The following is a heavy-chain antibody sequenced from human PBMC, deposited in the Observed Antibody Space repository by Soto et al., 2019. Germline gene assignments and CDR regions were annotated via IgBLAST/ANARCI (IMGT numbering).Heavy chain of an antibody. Sequence: GGSLRLSCAASGFTFSSYGMAWVRQGPGKGLEWVSAISGSGGRTYYAGSVKGRFTISRDNSKNTVYRQGNSLRAEDTAIYYFASNPQGNLDHWGRGTLVTVSS. CDR1: GFTFSSYG. D-gene: IGHD4-4*01. CDR3: ASNPQGNLDH. CDR2: ISGSGGRT. J-gene: IGHJ4*02. V-gene: IGHV3-23*01.